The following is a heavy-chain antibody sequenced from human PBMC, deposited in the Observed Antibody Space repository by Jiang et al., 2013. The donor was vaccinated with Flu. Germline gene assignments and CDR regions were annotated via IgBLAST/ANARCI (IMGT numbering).Heavy chain of an antibody. CDR2: ISYDGSFK. D-gene: IGHD5-12*01. CDR1: GFTFSGSA. Sequence: QLVESGGGLVQPGGSLKLSCAASGFTFSGSAMHWVRQAPGKGLEWVALISYDGSFKYYADSVKGRFTISRDNSKNILYLQMNSLRAEDTAVYYCARGGGYSAFQEFYYYGMDVWGQGTTVTVSS. V-gene: IGHV3-30*04. CDR3: ARGGGYSAFQEFYYYGMDV. J-gene: IGHJ6*02.